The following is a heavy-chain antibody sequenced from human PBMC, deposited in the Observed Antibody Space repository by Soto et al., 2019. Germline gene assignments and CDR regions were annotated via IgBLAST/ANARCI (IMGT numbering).Heavy chain of an antibody. CDR2: IDPSDSYT. V-gene: IGHV5-10-1*01. Sequence: GESLKISCKGSGYSFTSYWISWVRQMPGKGLEWMGRIDPSDSYTNYSPSFQGHVTISADKSISTAYLQWSSLKASGPGNFYAMDVWGQGTTVTVSS. D-gene: IGHD3-9*01. J-gene: IGHJ6*02. CDR3: MDV. CDR1: GYSFTSYW.